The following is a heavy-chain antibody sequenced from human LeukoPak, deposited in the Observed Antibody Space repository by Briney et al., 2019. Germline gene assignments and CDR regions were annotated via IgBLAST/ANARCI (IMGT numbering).Heavy chain of an antibody. J-gene: IGHJ4*02. CDR2: IWDDTIKK. V-gene: IGHV3-33*01. Sequence: GGSLRLSCAASGSTWRPFGMPWFRRAPGKGRGWVAFIWDDTIKKYYADSVKGRFTISRDNSKNTLYLQMNSLRAEDTAVYYCARDVRRRGGYVCLDNWGQGTLVTVSS. CDR3: ARDVRRRGGYVCLDN. CDR1: GSTWRPFG. D-gene: IGHD5-12*01.